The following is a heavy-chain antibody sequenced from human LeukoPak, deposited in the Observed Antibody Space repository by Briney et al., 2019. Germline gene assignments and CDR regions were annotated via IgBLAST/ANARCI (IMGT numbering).Heavy chain of an antibody. J-gene: IGHJ6*02. CDR3: ARRPYSDTSGRLSDV. CDR1: VFAFSSYN. V-gene: IGHV3-48*02. D-gene: IGHD3-22*01. CDR2: IGSSGSPT. Sequence: GGSQRLSCAASVFAFSSYNMNWVRQAPGKGLEWISYIGSSGSPTHYADSVGGRFTISRDNAKNSLYLQMNSLRDEDTAVYFCARRPYSDTSGRLSDVWGQGTTVTVSS.